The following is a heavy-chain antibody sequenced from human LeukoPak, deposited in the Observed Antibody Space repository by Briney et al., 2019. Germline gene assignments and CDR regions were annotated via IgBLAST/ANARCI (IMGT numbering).Heavy chain of an antibody. J-gene: IGHJ4*02. CDR1: GFPFSSYA. CDR3: TRNPVRGYSFDF. CDR2: ISYDGSNK. V-gene: IGHV3-30-3*01. D-gene: IGHD3-22*01. Sequence: PGGSLRLSCAASGFPFSSYAMHWVRQAPGKGLEWVAVISYDGSNKYYADSVKGRFTISRDNSKNTLYLQMNSLRAEDTAVFYCTRNPVRGYSFDFWGQGTLVTVSS.